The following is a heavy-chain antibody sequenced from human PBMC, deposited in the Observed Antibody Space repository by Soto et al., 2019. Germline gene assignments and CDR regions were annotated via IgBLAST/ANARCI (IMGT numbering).Heavy chain of an antibody. Sequence: VKVSCKAAGYTFTSYDINWVRQATGQGLEWMGWMNPNSGNTGSAQKFQGRVTMTRNTSITTAYMELSSLRSEDTAVYYCASMFRYCSSWYNLFDPWGQGNLVTVYS. CDR2: MNPNSGNT. V-gene: IGHV1-8*01. CDR3: ASMFRYCSSWYNLFDP. D-gene: IGHD6-13*01. CDR1: GYTFTSYD. J-gene: IGHJ5*02.